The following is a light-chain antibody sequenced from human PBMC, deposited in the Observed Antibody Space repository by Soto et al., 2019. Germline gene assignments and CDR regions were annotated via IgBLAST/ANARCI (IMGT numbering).Light chain of an antibody. V-gene: IGLV1-40*01. Sequence: QSVLTQPPSVSEAPGQRVTISCTGSSSNIGAGYEAHWYQQVPGTAPKLLIYENNNRPSGVPDRFSGSKSGTSASLAITGLQAEDEAEYYCQSYDSSLSGYVFGTGTTLTV. CDR2: ENN. CDR3: QSYDSSLSGYV. CDR1: SSNIGAGYE. J-gene: IGLJ1*01.